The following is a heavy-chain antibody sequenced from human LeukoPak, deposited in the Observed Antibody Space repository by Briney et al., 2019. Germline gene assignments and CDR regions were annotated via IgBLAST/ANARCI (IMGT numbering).Heavy chain of an antibody. CDR3: ASYQLLSDDAFDI. Sequence: ASVKVSCKASGYTFTSYDINWVRQATGQGLEWMGWMNPNSGNTDYAQKFQGRATMTRNTSISTAYMELSSLRSEDTAVYYCASYQLLSDDAFDIWGQGTMVTVSS. CDR2: MNPNSGNT. J-gene: IGHJ3*02. CDR1: GYTFTSYD. V-gene: IGHV1-8*01. D-gene: IGHD2-2*01.